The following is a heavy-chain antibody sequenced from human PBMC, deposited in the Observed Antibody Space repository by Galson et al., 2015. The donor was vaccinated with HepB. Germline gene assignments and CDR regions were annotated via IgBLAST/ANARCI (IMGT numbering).Heavy chain of an antibody. J-gene: IGHJ6*02. Sequence: SLRLSCAASGFTFSSYAMHWVRQAPGKGLEWVAVISYDGSNKYYADSVKGRFTISRDNSKNTLYLQMNSLRAEDTAVYYCARGGADYYYYGMDVWGQGTTVTVSS. CDR3: ARGGADYYYYGMDV. V-gene: IGHV3-30-3*01. D-gene: IGHD3-16*01. CDR1: GFTFSSYA. CDR2: ISYDGSNK.